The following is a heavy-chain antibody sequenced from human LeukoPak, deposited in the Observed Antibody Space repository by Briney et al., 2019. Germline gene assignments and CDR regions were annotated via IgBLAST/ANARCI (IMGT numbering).Heavy chain of an antibody. J-gene: IGHJ4*02. D-gene: IGHD3-10*01. CDR1: GYTFTSYA. V-gene: IGHV1-3*03. CDR3: AREVSWFGELYFDY. Sequence: GASVKVSCKASGYTFTSYAMHWVRQTPGQRLEWMGWINAGNGNTKYSQEFQGRVTITRDTSASTAYMELSSLRSEDMAVYYCAREVSWFGELYFDYWGQGTLVTVSS. CDR2: INAGNGNT.